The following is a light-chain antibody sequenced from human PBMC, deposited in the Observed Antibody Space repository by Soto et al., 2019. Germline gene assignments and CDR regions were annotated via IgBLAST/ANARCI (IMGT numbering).Light chain of an antibody. Sequence: QSVLTQPRSVSGSPGQSVTISCTGTSSVVGAYNYVSWYQQHSGKAPKFMIYDVSKRPSGVPDRFSGSKSGNTASLTISGLQAEDEADYYCCSYAGTYSYVFGTGTKVTVL. CDR2: DVS. V-gene: IGLV2-11*01. CDR3: CSYAGTYSYV. J-gene: IGLJ1*01. CDR1: SSVVGAYNY.